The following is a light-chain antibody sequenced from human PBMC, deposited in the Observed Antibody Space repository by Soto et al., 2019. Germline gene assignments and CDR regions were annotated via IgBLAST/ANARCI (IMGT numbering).Light chain of an antibody. J-gene: IGKJ1*01. CDR1: PSVSSSY. CDR3: QQYGSSPPWT. CDR2: GAS. V-gene: IGKV3-20*01. Sequence: EIVLTQSPGTLSLSPGERATLSCRASPSVSSSYLAWYQQKVGQAPRLLIYGASGSATDIRDRFSGSGSGTDFTLTISRLEPEDFAVYYCQQYGSSPPWTFGQGTKVEIK.